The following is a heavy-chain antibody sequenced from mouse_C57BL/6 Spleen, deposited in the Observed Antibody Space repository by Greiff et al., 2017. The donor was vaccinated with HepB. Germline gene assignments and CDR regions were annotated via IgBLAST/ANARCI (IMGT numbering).Heavy chain of an antibody. CDR2: IDPEDGDT. J-gene: IGHJ3*01. CDR1: GFNIKDYY. Sequence: VHVKQSGAELVRPGASVKLSCTASGFNIKDYYMHWVKQRPEQGLEWIGRIDPEDGDTEYAPKFQGKATMTADTSSNTAYLQLSSLTSEDTAVYYCTTDGNWSWFAYWGQGTLVTVSA. V-gene: IGHV14-1*01. CDR3: TTDGNWSWFAY. D-gene: IGHD2-1*01.